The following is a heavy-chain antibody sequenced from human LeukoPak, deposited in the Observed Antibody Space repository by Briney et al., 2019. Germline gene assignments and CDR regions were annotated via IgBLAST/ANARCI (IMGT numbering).Heavy chain of an antibody. D-gene: IGHD3-3*01. CDR3: AKGATNFGVVTMDFYYYMDV. V-gene: IGHV3-23*01. CDR1: GFTFSSYA. Sequence: GGSLRLSCAASGFTFSSYAMSWVRQAPGKGLEWVSGIGGKIYYADSVKGRFTISRDNSENTLYLEMNSLRAEGTAVYFCAKGATNFGVVTMDFYYYMDVWGNGTTVTVSS. CDR2: IGGKI. J-gene: IGHJ6*03.